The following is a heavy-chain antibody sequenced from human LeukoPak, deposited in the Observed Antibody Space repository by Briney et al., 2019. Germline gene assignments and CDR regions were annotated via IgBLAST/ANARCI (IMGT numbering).Heavy chain of an antibody. Sequence: PSETLSLTCTVSGGSISSSIYYWGWIRQPPGKGLEWIGSIYYSGSTYYNPPLKSRVTISVDTSKNQFSLKLSSVTDADTAVYYCARRHCNGGTCRFDYWGQGTLVTLSS. V-gene: IGHV4-39*01. CDR2: IYYSGST. CDR3: ARRHCNGGTCRFDY. CDR1: GGSISSSIYY. D-gene: IGHD2-15*01. J-gene: IGHJ4*02.